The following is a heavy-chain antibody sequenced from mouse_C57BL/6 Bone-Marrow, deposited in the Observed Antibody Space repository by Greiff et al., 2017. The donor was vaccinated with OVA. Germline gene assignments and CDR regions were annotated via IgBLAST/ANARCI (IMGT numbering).Heavy chain of an antibody. J-gene: IGHJ1*03. Sequence: EVQLQESGPGLAKPSQTLSLTCYVTGYSITSDYWHWIRKFPGNKLEYMGYISYSGSTYYNPSLKSRISITRDTSKHQYYLQVNSVTTEDTATYYCASHYDWYFDVWGTGTTVTVSS. CDR2: ISYSGST. D-gene: IGHD1-1*01. V-gene: IGHV3-8*01. CDR1: GYSITSDY. CDR3: ASHYDWYFDV.